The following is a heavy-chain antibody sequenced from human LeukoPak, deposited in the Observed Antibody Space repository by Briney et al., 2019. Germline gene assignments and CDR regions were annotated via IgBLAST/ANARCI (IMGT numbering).Heavy chain of an antibody. CDR1: GFTFSSYG. CDR2: ISSNGGST. CDR3: AIEDLHDAFDI. D-gene: IGHD3/OR15-3a*01. Sequence: GGSLRLSCSASGFTFSSYGMHWVRQAPGKGLEYVSAISSNGGSTYYADSVKARFTISRDNSKNTLYLQMSSLRAEDTAVYYCAIEDLHDAFDIWGQGTMVTVSS. J-gene: IGHJ3*02. V-gene: IGHV3-64D*06.